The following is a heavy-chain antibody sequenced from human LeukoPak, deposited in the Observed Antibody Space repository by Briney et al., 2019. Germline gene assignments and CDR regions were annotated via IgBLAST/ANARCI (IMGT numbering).Heavy chain of an antibody. CDR2: IIPIFGTA. CDR3: ARGPDFSGYKDY. V-gene: IGHV1-69*13. J-gene: IGHJ4*02. D-gene: IGHD1-14*01. Sequence: ASVKVSCKASGGTFSSYAISWVRQAPGQGLEWMGGIIPIFGTANYAQKFQGRVTITADESTSTAYMELSSLRSEDTAVYYCARGPDFSGYKDYWDQGTLVTVSS. CDR1: GGTFSSYA.